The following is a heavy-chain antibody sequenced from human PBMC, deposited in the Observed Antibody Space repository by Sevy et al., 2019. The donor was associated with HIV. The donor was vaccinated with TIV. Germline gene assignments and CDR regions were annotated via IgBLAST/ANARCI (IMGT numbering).Heavy chain of an antibody. Sequence: GGSLRLSCAASGFTFTNYWMHWVRQAPGKGLVWVSRVDNDGSGTNYADSVKGRFTISRDNAKNTVYLQMNSLRAEDTAVYYSTRDMYGIDYWGQGTLVTVS. J-gene: IGHJ4*02. CDR1: GFTFTNYW. CDR2: VDNDGSGT. CDR3: TRDMYGIDY. V-gene: IGHV3-74*01. D-gene: IGHD2-8*01.